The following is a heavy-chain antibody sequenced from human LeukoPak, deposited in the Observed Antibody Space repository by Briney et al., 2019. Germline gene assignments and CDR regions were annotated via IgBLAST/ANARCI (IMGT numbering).Heavy chain of an antibody. CDR3: ARWGGTGYDY. CDR2: MYYSGST. J-gene: IGHJ4*02. D-gene: IGHD1-1*01. Sequence: SETLSLTCTVSGGSVSSGSYYWSWIRQPPGKGLEWIGYMYYSGSTNYNPSLKSRVTISVDTSKNQFSLKLSSVTAADTALYYCARWGGTGYDYWGQGTQVTVSS. V-gene: IGHV4-61*01. CDR1: GGSVSSGSYY.